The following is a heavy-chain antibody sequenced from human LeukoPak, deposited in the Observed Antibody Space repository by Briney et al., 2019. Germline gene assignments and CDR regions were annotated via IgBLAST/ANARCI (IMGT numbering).Heavy chain of an antibody. CDR1: GGTFSSYA. J-gene: IGHJ3*02. D-gene: IGHD1-20*01. V-gene: IGHV1-69*01. Sequence: SVKVSCKASGGTFSSYAISWVRQAPGQGLEWMGGIIPIFGTANYAQKFQGRVTITADESTSTAYMELSSLRSDDTAVYYCAPYLEPHDAFDIWGQGTMVTVSS. CDR2: IIPIFGTA. CDR3: APYLEPHDAFDI.